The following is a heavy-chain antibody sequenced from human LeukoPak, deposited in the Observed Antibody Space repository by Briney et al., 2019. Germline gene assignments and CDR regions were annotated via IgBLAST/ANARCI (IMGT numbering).Heavy chain of an antibody. D-gene: IGHD4-23*01. CDR1: GYTFTGYH. CDR3: ARGGVTQEVVNPWAWGPKKKTLLNPLDY. Sequence: ASVKVSCKASGYTFTGYHMHWVRQAPGQGLEWMGRINPNSGDTNYAQKFQGRVTMTRDTSTSTAYMELWSLASDDTAVYYCARGGVTQEVVNPWAWGPKKKTLLNPLDYRGQGTLVTVSS. V-gene: IGHV1-2*06. J-gene: IGHJ4*02. CDR2: INPNSGDT.